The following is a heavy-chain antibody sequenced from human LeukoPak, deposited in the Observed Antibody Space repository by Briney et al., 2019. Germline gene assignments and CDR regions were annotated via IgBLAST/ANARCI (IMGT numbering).Heavy chain of an antibody. Sequence: PSETLSLTCTVSGGSISSGDYYWSWIRQPPGKGLEWIGYIYYSGSTYYNPSLKSRVTISVDTSKNQFSLKLSSVTAADTAVYYCARAPDSGSYSVDYWGQGTLVTVSS. D-gene: IGHD1-26*01. CDR1: GGSISSGDYY. V-gene: IGHV4-30-4*01. CDR2: IYYSGST. J-gene: IGHJ4*02. CDR3: ARAPDSGSYSVDY.